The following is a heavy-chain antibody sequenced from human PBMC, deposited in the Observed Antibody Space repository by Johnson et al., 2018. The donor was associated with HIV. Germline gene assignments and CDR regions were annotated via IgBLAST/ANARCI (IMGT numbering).Heavy chain of an antibody. Sequence: QVQLVESGGGVVQPGRSLRLSCTASGFTFSSYGMHWVRQAPGKGLEWVAVIWYDGSNKYYADSVKGRFTISRDNSKNTLYLQMNSLRAEDTAVYYCAKDLCTEREDDVFDIWGQGTMVTVSS. CDR3: AKDLCTEREDDVFDI. V-gene: IGHV3-33*06. D-gene: IGHD1-26*01. CDR2: IWYDGSNK. J-gene: IGHJ3*02. CDR1: GFTFSSYG.